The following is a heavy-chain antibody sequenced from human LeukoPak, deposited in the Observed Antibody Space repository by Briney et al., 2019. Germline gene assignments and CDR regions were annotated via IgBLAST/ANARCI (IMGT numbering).Heavy chain of an antibody. Sequence: PSETLSLTCAVYGGSFSGYYWSWIRQPPGKGLEWIGEINHSGSTNYNPSLKSRVTISVDTSKNQFSLKLSSVTAADTAVYYCASSRSYYFDYWGQGTLVTVSS. CDR1: GGSFSGYY. D-gene: IGHD6-6*01. J-gene: IGHJ4*02. V-gene: IGHV4-34*01. CDR2: INHSGST. CDR3: ASSRSYYFDY.